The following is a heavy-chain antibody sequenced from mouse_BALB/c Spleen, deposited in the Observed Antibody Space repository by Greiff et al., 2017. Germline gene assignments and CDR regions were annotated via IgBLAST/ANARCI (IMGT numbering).Heavy chain of an antibody. CDR1: GFTFSSYG. D-gene: IGHD2-4*01. CDR2: INSNGGST. Sequence: EVKLEESGGGLVQPGGSLKLSCAASGFTFSSYGMSWVRQTPDKRLELVATINSNGGSTYYPDSVKGRITISRDNAKNTLYLQMSSLKSEDTAMYYCARDHDYDDFDYWGQGTTLTVSS. CDR3: ARDHDYDDFDY. V-gene: IGHV5-6-3*01. J-gene: IGHJ2*01.